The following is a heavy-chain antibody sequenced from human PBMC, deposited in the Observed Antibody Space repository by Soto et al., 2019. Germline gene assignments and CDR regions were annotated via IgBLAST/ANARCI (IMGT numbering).Heavy chain of an antibody. V-gene: IGHV4-34*01. J-gene: IGHJ4*02. CDR3: TGPYPYYFDS. Sequence: SETLSLTCTVYGGSSSTYYWSWIRQPPGKGLEWIGEINHSGNTNYNPSLMGRVTMSFDTSKNQFSLKLSSVTAADTAVYYCTGPYPYYFDSWGQGTLVTVSS. CDR1: GGSSSTYY. CDR2: INHSGNT.